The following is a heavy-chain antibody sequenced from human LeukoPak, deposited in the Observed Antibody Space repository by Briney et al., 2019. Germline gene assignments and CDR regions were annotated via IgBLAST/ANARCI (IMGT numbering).Heavy chain of an antibody. J-gene: IGHJ4*02. CDR3: ARDPGGSTVVTRD. D-gene: IGHD4-23*01. Sequence: ASVKVSCKASGYTFTSYGISWVRQAPGQGLEWMGWINTHTGNPTYAQGFTGRFVFSLDTSVNTAYLQISSLQAEDTAVYYCARDPGGSTVVTRDWGQGTLVTVSS. V-gene: IGHV7-4-1*02. CDR2: INTHTGNP. CDR1: GYTFTSYG.